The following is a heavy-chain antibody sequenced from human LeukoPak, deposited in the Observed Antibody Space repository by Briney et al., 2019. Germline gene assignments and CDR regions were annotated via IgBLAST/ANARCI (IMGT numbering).Heavy chain of an antibody. Sequence: SETLSLTCAVYGGSFSGYYWSWIRQPPGKGLEWIGEINHSGSTNYNPSLKSRVTISVDTPKNQFSLKLSSVTAADTAVYYCARATRGSYSRYYFDYWGQGTLVTVSS. D-gene: IGHD1-26*01. J-gene: IGHJ4*02. CDR2: INHSGST. CDR1: GGSFSGYY. CDR3: ARATRGSYSRYYFDY. V-gene: IGHV4-34*01.